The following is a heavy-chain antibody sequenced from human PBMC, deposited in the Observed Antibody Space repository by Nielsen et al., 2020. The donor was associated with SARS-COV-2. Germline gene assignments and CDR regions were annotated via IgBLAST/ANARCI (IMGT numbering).Heavy chain of an antibody. CDR1: GYTFTGYY. CDR2: INPNSGDT. Sequence: ASVKVSCKASGYTFTGYYIHWVRRAPGQGLEWMGRINPNSGDTEYAQKFQGRVTLTRDTSTSTANMELSSLKSDDTAVYYCARGPGDCSGGSCYSAVGGYTYFYFGMDVWGQGTTVTVSS. J-gene: IGHJ6*02. V-gene: IGHV1-2*06. D-gene: IGHD2-15*01. CDR3: ARGPGDCSGGSCYSAVGGYTYFYFGMDV.